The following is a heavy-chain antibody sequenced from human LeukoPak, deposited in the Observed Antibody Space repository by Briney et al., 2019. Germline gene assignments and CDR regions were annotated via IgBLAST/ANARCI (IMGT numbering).Heavy chain of an antibody. D-gene: IGHD1-14*01. CDR3: VRDLTGPPQEAFDI. CDR1: GFSFSSYW. CDR2: IKQDGSEK. Sequence: GGSLRLSCAASGFSFSSYWMSWVRQAPGKGLEWVANIKQDGSEKYYVDSVKGRFTISRDNAQNSLYLQMNSLRAEDTAVYYCVRDLTGPPQEAFDIWGQGTVVTVSS. J-gene: IGHJ3*02. V-gene: IGHV3-7*01.